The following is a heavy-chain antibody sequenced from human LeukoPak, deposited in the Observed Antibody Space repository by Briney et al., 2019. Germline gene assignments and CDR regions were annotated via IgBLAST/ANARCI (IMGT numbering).Heavy chain of an antibody. V-gene: IGHV3-15*01. J-gene: IGHJ2*01. CDR1: GFTFSNAW. CDR2: IKSKTDGGTT. Sequence: GGSLRLSCAASGFTFSNAWMSWVRQAPGKGLEWVGRIKSKTDGGTTDYAAPVKGRFTISRDDSKNTLYLQMNSLRAGDTAVYYCARDRGYSGYDLSWYFDLWGRGTLVTVSS. D-gene: IGHD5-12*01. CDR3: ARDRGYSGYDLSWYFDL.